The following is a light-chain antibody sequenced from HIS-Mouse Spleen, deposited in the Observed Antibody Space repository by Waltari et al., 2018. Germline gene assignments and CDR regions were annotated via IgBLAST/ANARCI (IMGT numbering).Light chain of an antibody. CDR1: QGISSY. J-gene: IGKJ3*01. CDR3: QQYYSYRFT. V-gene: IGKV1-8*01. CDR2: AAS. Sequence: AIRMTQSPSSFSASTGDRVTITCRASQGISSYLAWYQQKPGKAPKLLIYAASTLQSGVPSRFSGSGSGTDFTLTISCLQSEDIATYYCQQYYSYRFTFGPGTKVDIK.